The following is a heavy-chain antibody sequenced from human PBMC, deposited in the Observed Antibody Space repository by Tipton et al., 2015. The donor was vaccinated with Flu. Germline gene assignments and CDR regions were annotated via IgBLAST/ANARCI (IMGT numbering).Heavy chain of an antibody. D-gene: IGHD1-26*01. J-gene: IGHJ6*02. CDR3: ARKKFYSGSFYYGMDV. Sequence: QLVQSGAEVKKPGASVKVSCKASGYTFNNYDINWVRQAPGQGLEWMGWVNPDDGFTGYAEKFRGRVTITRDTSINTAYMELSGLRFEDTAVYYCARKKFYSGSFYYGMDVWGQGTTVTVSS. V-gene: IGHV1-8*03. CDR2: VNPDDGFT. CDR1: GYTFNNYD.